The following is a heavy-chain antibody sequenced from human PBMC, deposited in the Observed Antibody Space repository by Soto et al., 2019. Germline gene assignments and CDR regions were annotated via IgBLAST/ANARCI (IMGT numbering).Heavy chain of an antibody. V-gene: IGHV4-39*01. CDR1: GGSISSSSYY. J-gene: IGHJ4*02. Sequence: QLQLQESGPGLVKPSETLSLTCTVSGGSISSSSYYWGWIRQPPGKGLEWIGSIYYSGSTYYNPSLKSRVTISVDTSKNQFSLKLSSVTAADTAVYYCARQEGYCSGGSCYCDYWGQGTLVTVSS. D-gene: IGHD2-15*01. CDR3: ARQEGYCSGGSCYCDY. CDR2: IYYSGST.